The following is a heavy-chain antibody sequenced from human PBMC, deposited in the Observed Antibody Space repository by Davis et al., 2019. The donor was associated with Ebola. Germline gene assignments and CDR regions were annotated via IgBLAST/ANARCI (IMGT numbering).Heavy chain of an antibody. D-gene: IGHD6-6*01. CDR3: ARLSYSSSFAY. CDR2: IYPGDSDT. V-gene: IGHV5-51*01. J-gene: IGHJ4*02. CDR1: GYSFTSSW. Sequence: QISCKGSGYSFTSSWICWVRQMPGKGLEWMGIIYPGDSDTRYSPSFQGQVTISADKSISTAYLQWSSLKASDTAMYYCARLSYSSSFAYWGQGTLVTVSS.